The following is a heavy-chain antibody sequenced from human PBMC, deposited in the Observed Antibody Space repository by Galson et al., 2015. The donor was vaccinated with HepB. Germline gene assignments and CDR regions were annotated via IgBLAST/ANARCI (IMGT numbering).Heavy chain of an antibody. CDR1: GYTFTSYG. D-gene: IGHD2-15*01. CDR3: ARAVAAITPGFDY. Sequence: SVKVSCKASGYTFTSYGISWVRQAPGQGLEWMGWMNPNSGNTGYAQKFQGRVTMTRNTSISTAYMELSSLRSEDTAVYYCARAVAAITPGFDYWGQGTLVTVSS. J-gene: IGHJ4*02. V-gene: IGHV1-8*02. CDR2: MNPNSGNT.